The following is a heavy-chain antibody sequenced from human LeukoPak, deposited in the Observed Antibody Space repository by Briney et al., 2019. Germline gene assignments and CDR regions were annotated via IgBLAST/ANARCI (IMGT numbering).Heavy chain of an antibody. CDR2: IRHDESVR. Sequence: GGSLRLSCAASGFTISSYGMHWVRQAPGKGLEWVAFIRHDESVRYYADSVKGRFTISRDNSKNTLSLQMNSLRPEDTAVYYCAKGPSQGATWLGDYWGQGILVTVSS. CDR1: GFTISSYG. D-gene: IGHD6-19*01. V-gene: IGHV3-30*02. CDR3: AKGPSQGATWLGDY. J-gene: IGHJ4*02.